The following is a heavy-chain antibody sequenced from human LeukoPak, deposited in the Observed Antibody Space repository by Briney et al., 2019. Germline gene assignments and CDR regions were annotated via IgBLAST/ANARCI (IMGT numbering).Heavy chain of an antibody. CDR3: ARVARSTPGGDY. J-gene: IGHJ4*02. CDR2: IKQDGSEK. D-gene: IGHD1-1*01. V-gene: IGHV3-7*01. CDR1: GFTFSSYW. Sequence: PGGSLRLSCADSGFTFSSYWMSWVRQAPGKGLEWVATIKQDGSEKYYVDSVKGRFTISRDNAKNSLYLQMNSLRAEDTADYYCARVARSTPGGDYWGQGTLVTVSS.